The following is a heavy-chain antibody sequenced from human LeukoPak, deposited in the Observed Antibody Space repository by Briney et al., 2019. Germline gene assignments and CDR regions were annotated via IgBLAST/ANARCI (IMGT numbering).Heavy chain of an antibody. CDR1: GFTFSSYW. D-gene: IGHD3-10*01. Sequence: GGSLRLSCAASGFTFSSYWMHWVRQAPGKGLVWVSRINSDGSSTYYADSVKGRFTISRDNSKNTLYLQMNSLRAEDTAVYYCAKEVNYGRVDYWGQGTLVTVSS. V-gene: IGHV3-74*01. CDR3: AKEVNYGRVDY. CDR2: INSDGSST. J-gene: IGHJ4*02.